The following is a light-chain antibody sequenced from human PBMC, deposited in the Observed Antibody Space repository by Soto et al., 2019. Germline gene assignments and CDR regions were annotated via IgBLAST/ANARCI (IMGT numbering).Light chain of an antibody. Sequence: HSVLTQPRSVSGSPGQSVTISCTGTSSDVAYYNYVSWYQQLPGKAPKLMIYDVSKRPSGVPDRFSGSKSGNTASLTISGLKDEDEADYHCCSYAGSYTYLFGTGTKVTVL. J-gene: IGLJ1*01. CDR1: SSDVAYYNY. CDR3: CSYAGSYTYL. V-gene: IGLV2-11*01. CDR2: DVS.